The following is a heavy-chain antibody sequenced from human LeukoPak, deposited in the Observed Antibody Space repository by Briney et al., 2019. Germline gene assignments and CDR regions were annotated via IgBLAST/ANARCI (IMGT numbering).Heavy chain of an antibody. D-gene: IGHD4-11*01. CDR3: ARDLTVTSTCWFDR. CDR1: GFTFSSYG. Sequence: GGSLRLSCAASGFTFSSYGMHWVRQAPGKGLEWVAFIRYDGSNKYYADSVKGRFTISRDNAKNSLYLQMNSLRAEDTAVYYCARDLTVTSTCWFDRWGQGTLVTVSS. V-gene: IGHV3-30*02. J-gene: IGHJ5*02. CDR2: IRYDGSNK.